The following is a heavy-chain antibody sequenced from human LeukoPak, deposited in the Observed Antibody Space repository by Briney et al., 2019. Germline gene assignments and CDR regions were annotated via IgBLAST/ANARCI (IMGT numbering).Heavy chain of an antibody. J-gene: IGHJ4*02. Sequence: GGSLRLSCAASGFTFSHAWMTWVRQAPGKGLEWVGRIKSKYDGETIDYAAPVKGRFTISRDDSKNTLYLQMNSLKTEDTAVYYCTTDLFGAIAPYWGQGTLVTVSS. V-gene: IGHV3-15*01. CDR1: GFTFSHAW. CDR2: IKSKYDGETI. CDR3: TTDLFGAIAPY. D-gene: IGHD3-16*02.